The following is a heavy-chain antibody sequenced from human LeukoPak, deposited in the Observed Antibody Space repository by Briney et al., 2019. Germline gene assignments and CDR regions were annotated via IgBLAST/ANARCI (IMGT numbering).Heavy chain of an antibody. J-gene: IGHJ5*02. CDR1: GFTFSSYW. D-gene: IGHD3-3*01. CDR2: INSDGSST. Sequence: GGSLRLSCAASGFTFSSYWMHWVRQAPGKGLVWVSRINSDGSSTTYADSVKGRFTISRDNAKNTLYLQMNSLRAEDTAVYYCAREPIYDFWSGPDGGIRFDPWGQGTPVTGSS. V-gene: IGHV3-74*01. CDR3: AREPIYDFWSGPDGGIRFDP.